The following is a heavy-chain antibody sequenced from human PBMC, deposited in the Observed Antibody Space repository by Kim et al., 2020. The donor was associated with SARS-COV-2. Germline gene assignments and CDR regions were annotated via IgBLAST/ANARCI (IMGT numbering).Heavy chain of an antibody. CDR3: ARVASYYYGMDV. CDR2: K. J-gene: IGHJ6*02. Sequence: KYYADSVKGRFTISGDNSKTTLYLQMNSLRAEDTAVYYCARVASYYYGMDVWGQGTTVTVSS. V-gene: IGHV3-33*01.